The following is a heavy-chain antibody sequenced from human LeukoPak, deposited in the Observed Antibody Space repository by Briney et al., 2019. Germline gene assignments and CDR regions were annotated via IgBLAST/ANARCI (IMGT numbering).Heavy chain of an antibody. Sequence: SVKVSCKASGGTFSNYALSWVRQAPGQGLEWMGAIIPFLDTSNYPPKFQDRVTITTDESTSTAYMELSNLRSDDTAVYYCARAQAGNYDWPLDLWGQGTLVTVSS. D-gene: IGHD5-12*01. CDR2: IIPFLDTS. V-gene: IGHV1-69*05. CDR3: ARAQAGNYDWPLDL. CDR1: GGTFSNYA. J-gene: IGHJ5*02.